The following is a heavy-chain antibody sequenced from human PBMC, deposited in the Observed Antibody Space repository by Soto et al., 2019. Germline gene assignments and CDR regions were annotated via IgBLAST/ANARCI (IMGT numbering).Heavy chain of an antibody. CDR3: ARAYCSGASCYPNWFDP. CDR1: GFSFSNTRMG. Sequence: QVTLKESGPVVVKPTETLTLTCTVSGFSFSNTRMGVSWIRQPPGKALEWLAHIFWNDAKFYNSSLKSRLIIAKDTSKGKVVMSMINMDPVDTTTYYCARAYCSGASCYPNWFDPWGQGTLVTVSS. J-gene: IGHJ5*02. D-gene: IGHD2-15*01. CDR2: IFWNDAK. V-gene: IGHV2-26*01.